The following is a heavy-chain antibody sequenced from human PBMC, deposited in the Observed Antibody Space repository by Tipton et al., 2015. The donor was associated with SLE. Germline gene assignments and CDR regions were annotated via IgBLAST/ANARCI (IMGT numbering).Heavy chain of an antibody. D-gene: IGHD4-17*01. J-gene: IGHJ5*02. CDR1: GYTFTGYY. V-gene: IGHV1-2*02. CDR2: INPNSGGT. CDR3: AGDYGDYGGWFDP. Sequence: QVQLVQSGAEVKKPGASVKVSCKASGYTFTGYYMHWVRQAPGQGLEWMGWINPNSGGTNYAQKFQGRVTMTRDTSISTAYMELNRLTSDDTAVYYCAGDYGDYGGWFDPWGQGTLVTVSS.